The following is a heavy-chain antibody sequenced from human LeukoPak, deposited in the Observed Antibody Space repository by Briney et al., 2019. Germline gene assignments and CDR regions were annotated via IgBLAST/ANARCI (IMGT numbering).Heavy chain of an antibody. J-gene: IGHJ4*02. CDR1: GGPISSGSYY. CDR3: ARDRTTSHFDY. V-gene: IGHV4-39*07. D-gene: IGHD4-17*01. Sequence: SATLSLTCTVSGGPISSGSYYWGWIRQPPGKGLEWIGSINYSGSSYYHPSLKSRVTMSVDTSKNQFSLKLSSVTAADTAVYYCARDRTTSHFDYWGQGTLVTVSS. CDR2: INYSGSS.